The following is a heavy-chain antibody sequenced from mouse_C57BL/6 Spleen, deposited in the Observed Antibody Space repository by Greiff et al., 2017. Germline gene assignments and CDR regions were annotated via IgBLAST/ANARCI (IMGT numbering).Heavy chain of an antibody. Sequence: EVKVVESGGGLVKPGGSLKLSCAASGFTFSDYGMHWVRQAPEKGLEWVAYISSGSSTIYYADTVKGRFTISRDNAKNTLFLQMTSLRSEDTAMYYCARGFRYAMDYWGQGTSVTVSS. CDR2: ISSGSSTI. CDR1: GFTFSDYG. J-gene: IGHJ4*01. V-gene: IGHV5-17*01. CDR3: ARGFRYAMDY.